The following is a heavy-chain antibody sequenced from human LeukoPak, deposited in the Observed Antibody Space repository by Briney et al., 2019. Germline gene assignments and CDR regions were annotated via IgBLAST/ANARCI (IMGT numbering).Heavy chain of an antibody. V-gene: IGHV4-59*01. Sequence: PSETLSLTCTVSGGSISSDYWSWIRQPPGKGLEWIGFLHYTGSSNHNPSLKSRVTISLDTSKNQFSLKLSYVTTADTAVYYCARTNAFAIWGQGKTFTVSA. CDR3: ARTNAFAI. CDR1: GGSISSDY. J-gene: IGHJ3*02. CDR2: LHYTGSS.